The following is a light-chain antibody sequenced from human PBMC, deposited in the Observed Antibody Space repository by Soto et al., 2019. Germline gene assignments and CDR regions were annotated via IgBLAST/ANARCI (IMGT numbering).Light chain of an antibody. CDR1: NSDVGAYNF. Sequence: QSALTQPRSVSGSPGQSVTISCNGTNSDVGAYNFVSWYQQLPGKAPKLMIYAVNKGPSGVPDRFSGSKSGNTASLTISGLLAEDEADYYCCSYAGNYIYVFGSGTKVTVL. CDR3: CSYAGNYIYV. CDR2: AVN. J-gene: IGLJ1*01. V-gene: IGLV2-11*01.